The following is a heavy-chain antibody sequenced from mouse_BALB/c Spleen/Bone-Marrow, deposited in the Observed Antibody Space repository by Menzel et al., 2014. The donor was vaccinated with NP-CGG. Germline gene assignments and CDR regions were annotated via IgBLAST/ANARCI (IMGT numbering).Heavy chain of an antibody. D-gene: IGHD2-4*01. CDR3: ARHAYYDQTEVSFVY. Sequence: EVQVVESGGGLVKSGGSLNLSCAASGFSFNSYGMSWVRQTPEKRLEWVATISGGGGYTFYPDSVKGRFTISRDNAKNNLYLQLSSLRSEDTALYYCARHAYYDQTEVSFVYWGQGTLVTVSA. CDR2: ISGGGGYT. V-gene: IGHV5-9-2*01. CDR1: GFSFNSYG. J-gene: IGHJ3*01.